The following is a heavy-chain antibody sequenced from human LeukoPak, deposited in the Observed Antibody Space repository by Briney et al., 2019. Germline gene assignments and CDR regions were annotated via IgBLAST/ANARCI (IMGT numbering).Heavy chain of an antibody. V-gene: IGHV3-66*02. Sequence: PGGSLRLSCGASGFTFSSYAMAWVRQAPGKGLEWVSVIYSGGSTYYADSVKGRFTISRDNSKNTLYLQMNSLRAEDTAVYYCAREELRYFDWLPPPYMDVWGKGTTVTVSS. D-gene: IGHD3-9*01. CDR2: IYSGGST. J-gene: IGHJ6*03. CDR3: AREELRYFDWLPPPYMDV. CDR1: GFTFSSYA.